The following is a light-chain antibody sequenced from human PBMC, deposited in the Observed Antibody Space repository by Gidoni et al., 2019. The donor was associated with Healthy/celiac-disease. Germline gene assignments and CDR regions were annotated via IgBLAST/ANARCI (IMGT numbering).Light chain of an antibody. CDR2: GAS. J-gene: IGKJ1*01. CDR1: QSVSST. V-gene: IGKV3-15*01. CDR3: QQYNNWPPWT. Sequence: EIVMTHSPATLSVSPGDRATLSCRASQSVSSTLAWYQQKPGQAPRLLIYGASTRATGIPARFSGSGSGTEFTLTISSLQSEDFAGYYCQQYNNWPPWTFGQGTKVEIK.